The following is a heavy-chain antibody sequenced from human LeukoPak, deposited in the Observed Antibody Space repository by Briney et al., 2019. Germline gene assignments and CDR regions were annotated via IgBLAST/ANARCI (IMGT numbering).Heavy chain of an antibody. D-gene: IGHD3-10*01. V-gene: IGHV4-39*07. CDR2: IYYSGST. J-gene: IGHJ5*02. CDR1: GGSISSSSYY. Sequence: SETLSLTCTVSGGSISSSSYYWGWIRQPPGKGLEWIGSIYYSGSTYYNPSLKSRVTISVDTSKNQFSLKLSSVTAADTAVYYCARERGEIYYGSGSYGWFDPWGQGTLVTVSS. CDR3: ARERGEIYYGSGSYGWFDP.